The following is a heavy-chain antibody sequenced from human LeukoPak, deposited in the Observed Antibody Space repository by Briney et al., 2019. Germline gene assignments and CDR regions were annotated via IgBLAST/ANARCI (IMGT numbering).Heavy chain of an antibody. CDR2: ISPYYGNT. CDR3: ARGGRSSPDNWFDS. J-gene: IGHJ5*01. V-gene: IGHV1-18*01. Sequence: ASVKVSCKASGYTFTSYGISWVRKAPGQGLKWMGWISPYYGNTNYAQKLQGRVTMTTDTSTSTTYMELRNLRSDDTAVYYCARGGRSSPDNWFDSWGQGTLVTVSS. CDR1: GYTFTSYG.